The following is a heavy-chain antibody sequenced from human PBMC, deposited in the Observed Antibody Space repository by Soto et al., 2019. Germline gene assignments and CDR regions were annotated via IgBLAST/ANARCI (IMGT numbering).Heavy chain of an antibody. J-gene: IGHJ3*02. CDR1: GYSFTSYW. CDR2: IDPSDSYT. CDR3: ASIYFYYSSCYYLQDPLDI. V-gene: IGHV5-10-1*01. Sequence: GESLKISCKGSGYSFTSYWISWVRQMPGKGLEWMGRIDPSDSYTNYSPSFQGHVTISADKSISTAYLQWSSLKASDTAMYYCASIYFYYSSCYYLQDPLDIWGQGTTVTGSS. D-gene: IGHD3-22*01.